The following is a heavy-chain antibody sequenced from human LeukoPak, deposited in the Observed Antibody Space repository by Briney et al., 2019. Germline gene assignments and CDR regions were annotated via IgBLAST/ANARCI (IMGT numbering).Heavy chain of an antibody. J-gene: IGHJ4*02. V-gene: IGHV3-30-3*01. CDR2: ISYDGSNK. CDR1: GFTFSSYA. CDR3: ARDAELRLGVPDY. Sequence: PGGSLRHSCAASGFTFSSYAMHWVRQAPGKGLEWVAVISYDGSNKYYADSVKGRFTISRDNSKNTLYLQMNSLRAEDTAVYYCARDAELRLGVPDYWGQGTLVTVSS. D-gene: IGHD3-10*01.